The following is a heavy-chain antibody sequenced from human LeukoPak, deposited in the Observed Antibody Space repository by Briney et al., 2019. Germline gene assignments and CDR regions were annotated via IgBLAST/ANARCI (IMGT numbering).Heavy chain of an antibody. Sequence: GRSLRLSCAASGFTFSSYGMHWVRQAPGKGLEWVAVISYDGSNKYYADSVKGRFTISRDNSKNTLYLQMNSLRAEDTAVYYCAKEYCSGGSCSTIPYYYYGMVVWGQGTTVTVSS. CDR3: AKEYCSGGSCSTIPYYYYGMVV. CDR2: ISYDGSNK. D-gene: IGHD2-15*01. CDR1: GFTFSSYG. V-gene: IGHV3-30*18. J-gene: IGHJ6*02.